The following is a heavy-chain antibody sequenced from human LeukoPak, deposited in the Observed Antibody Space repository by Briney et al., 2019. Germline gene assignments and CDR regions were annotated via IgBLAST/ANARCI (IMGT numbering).Heavy chain of an antibody. J-gene: IGHJ4*02. Sequence: GGSLRLSCAASGFTFSSYAMTWVRQAPGKGLEWGSFISGSGGSINSADSVKGRFPISRDNSKNTLYLKMNSLRAEDTAVYYCAKDLDSGTYYVLDYWGQGTLVTVSS. CDR3: AKDLDSGTYYVLDY. CDR2: ISGSGGSI. V-gene: IGHV3-23*01. CDR1: GFTFSSYA. D-gene: IGHD1-26*01.